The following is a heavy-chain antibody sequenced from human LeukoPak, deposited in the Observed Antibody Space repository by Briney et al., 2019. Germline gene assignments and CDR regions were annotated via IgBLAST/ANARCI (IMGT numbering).Heavy chain of an antibody. V-gene: IGHV3-7*03. Sequence: GGSLRLSCAASGFTFSSFWMSWVRQAPGKGLEWVANIKQAGSDKYYVDSVKGRFTVSRDNSKNTLYLQMSSLRAEDTAMYYCAKVRDTRDWYKDAFDIWGQGTRVTVSS. D-gene: IGHD1-1*01. J-gene: IGHJ3*02. CDR1: GFTFSSFW. CDR3: AKVRDTRDWYKDAFDI. CDR2: IKQAGSDK.